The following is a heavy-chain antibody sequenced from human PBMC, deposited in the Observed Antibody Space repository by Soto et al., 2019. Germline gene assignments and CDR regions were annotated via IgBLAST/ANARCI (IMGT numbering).Heavy chain of an antibody. CDR2: IKQDGSEK. CDR1: GFTFSGYW. Sequence: EVQLVESGGGLVQPGGSLRLSCAASGFTFSGYWMSWVRQAPGKGLEWVANIKQDGSEKYYVDSVKGRFTISSDNAKNSLYLLMNSLRAEDTAVYYCAKNNRYCSSTNCFVFDYWGQGTLVTVSS. V-gene: IGHV3-7*01. D-gene: IGHD2-2*01. J-gene: IGHJ4*02. CDR3: AKNNRYCSSTNCFVFDY.